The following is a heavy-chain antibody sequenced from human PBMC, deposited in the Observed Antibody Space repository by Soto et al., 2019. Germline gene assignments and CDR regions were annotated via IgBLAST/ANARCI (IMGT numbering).Heavy chain of an antibody. CDR1: GGSISSGGYY. Sequence: SETLSLTCTVSGGSISSGGYYWSWIRQHPGKGLEWIGYIYYSGSTYYNPSLKSRVTISVDTSKNQFSLKLSSVTAADTAVYYCARAGLGIVVVPAAMPVIWFDPWGQGTLVTVSS. J-gene: IGHJ5*02. V-gene: IGHV4-31*03. CDR3: ARAGLGIVVVPAAMPVIWFDP. CDR2: IYYSGST. D-gene: IGHD2-2*01.